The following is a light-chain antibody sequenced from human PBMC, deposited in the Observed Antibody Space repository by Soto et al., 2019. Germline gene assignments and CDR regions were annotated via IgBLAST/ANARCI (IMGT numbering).Light chain of an antibody. J-gene: IGLJ1*01. CDR1: STDVGGYDY. V-gene: IGLV2-8*01. CDR2: EVN. Sequence: ALTQPPSASGSPGQSVTISCTGTSTDVGGYDYVSWYQQHPGKVPKLMIYEVNKRPSGVPDRFSGSKSGNTASLTVSGLQPEDEADYYCTSYAGGNNVFGTGTKVTVL. CDR3: TSYAGGNNV.